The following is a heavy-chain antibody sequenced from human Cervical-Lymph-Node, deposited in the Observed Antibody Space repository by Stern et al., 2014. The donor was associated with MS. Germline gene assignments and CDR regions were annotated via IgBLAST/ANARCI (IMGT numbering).Heavy chain of an antibody. J-gene: IGHJ4*02. D-gene: IGHD4/OR15-4a*01. CDR2: IRRKAFGGTA. CDR3: TRGVSELVLTSPGF. CDR1: GFTFGDFA. Sequence: EDQLVESGGGLVQPGRSLRLSCTASGFTFGDFAFSWFRQTPGKGLEWVGFIRRKAFGGTAGYAASVKDRFSISRDDSKSIAYLQMNSLRTDDTAVYYCTRGVSELVLTSPGFWGQGTLVTVSS. V-gene: IGHV3-49*03.